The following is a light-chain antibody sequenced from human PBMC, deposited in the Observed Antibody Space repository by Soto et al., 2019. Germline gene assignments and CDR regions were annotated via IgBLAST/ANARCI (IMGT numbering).Light chain of an antibody. CDR2: AAS. CDR3: LQDFNYPWT. CDR1: QDIRND. V-gene: IGKV1-6*01. J-gene: IGKJ1*01. Sequence: AIQMTQSPSSLSVSVGARVTITCRASQDIRNDLGWYQQKPGKTPKLLIFAASSLQSGVPSRFSGSGSGTDFTLTISSLQPEDFATYYCLQDFNYPWTFGQGTKVEIE.